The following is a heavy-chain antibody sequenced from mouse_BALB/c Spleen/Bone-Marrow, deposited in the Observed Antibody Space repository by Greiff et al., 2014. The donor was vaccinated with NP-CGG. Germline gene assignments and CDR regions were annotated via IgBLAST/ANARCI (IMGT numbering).Heavy chain of an antibody. J-gene: IGHJ2*01. CDR1: GFTFSDTW. CDR3: TPHPFDY. V-gene: IGHV6-6*01. CDR2: IRTKADDYAT. Sequence: EVMLVESGGGLVQPGGSMKLSCAASGFTFSDTWLDWVRQSPEKGPEWVAEIRTKADDYATYYAESVKGRFTISRDDSISSVYLQMNSLRAEDTGIYYCTPHPFDYWGQGTTLTVSS.